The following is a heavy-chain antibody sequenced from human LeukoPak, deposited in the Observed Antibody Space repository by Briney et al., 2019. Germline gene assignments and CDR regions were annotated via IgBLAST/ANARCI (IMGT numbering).Heavy chain of an antibody. CDR3: ARGKGIVVVPAEKNYGMDV. D-gene: IGHD2-2*01. Sequence: PGRSLRLSCAASGFTFSSYGMHWVRQAPGKGLEWVAVIWYDGSNKYYADSVKGRFTIFRDNSKNTLYLQMNSLRAEDTAVYYCARGKGIVVVPAEKNYGMDVWGQGTTVTVSS. CDR2: IWYDGSNK. CDR1: GFTFSSYG. J-gene: IGHJ6*02. V-gene: IGHV3-33*01.